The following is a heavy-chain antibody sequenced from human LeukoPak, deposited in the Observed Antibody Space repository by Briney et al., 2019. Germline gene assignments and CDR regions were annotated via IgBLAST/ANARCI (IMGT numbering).Heavy chain of an antibody. D-gene: IGHD2-15*01. J-gene: IGHJ3*02. CDR1: GGSFSGYY. V-gene: IGHV4-34*01. CDR2: FNHSEST. Sequence: SETLSLTCAVYGGSFSGYYWSWIRQPPGKGLEWIGEFNHSESTNYNPSLKSRVTISVDTSKNQFSLKLSSVTAADTAVYYCAREPYCSGGSCYSLVEDAFDIWGQGTMVTVSS. CDR3: AREPYCSGGSCYSLVEDAFDI.